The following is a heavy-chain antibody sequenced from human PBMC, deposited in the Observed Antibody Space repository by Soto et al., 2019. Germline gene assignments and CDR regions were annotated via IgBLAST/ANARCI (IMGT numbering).Heavy chain of an antibody. V-gene: IGHV3-23*01. CDR2: ISGSGGST. CDR3: AKPERRKGDYYYYYGMDV. Sequence: EVQLLESGGGLVQPGGSLRLSCAASGFTFSSYAMSWVRQAPGKGLEWVSAISGSGGSTYYADSVKGRFTISRDNSKNTLYLQMNSLRAEDTAVYYCAKPERRKGDYYYYYGMDVWGQGTTVTVSS. CDR1: GFTFSSYA. J-gene: IGHJ6*02.